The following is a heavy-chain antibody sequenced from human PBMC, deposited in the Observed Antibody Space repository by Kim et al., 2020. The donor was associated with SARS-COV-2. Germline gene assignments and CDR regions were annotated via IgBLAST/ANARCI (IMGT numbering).Heavy chain of an antibody. V-gene: IGHV3-30*04. CDR1: GFTFSSYA. D-gene: IGHD3-9*01. Sequence: GGSLRLSCAASGFTFSSYAMHWVRQAPGKGLEWVAVISYDGSNKYYADSVKGRFTISRDNSKNTLYLQMNSLRAEDTAVYYCARDLTYYDILTGYPEGDWGQGTLVTVSS. CDR2: ISYDGSNK. CDR3: ARDLTYYDILTGYPEGD. J-gene: IGHJ4*02.